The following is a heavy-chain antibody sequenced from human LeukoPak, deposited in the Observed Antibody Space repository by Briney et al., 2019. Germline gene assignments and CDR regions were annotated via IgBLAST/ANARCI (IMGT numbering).Heavy chain of an antibody. D-gene: IGHD3-22*01. Sequence: PGGSLRLSCAASGFTFSSYEMNWVRQAPGKGLEWVSYISSSGSTIYYADSVKGRFTISRDNAKNSLYLQMNSLRAEDTAVYYCARGGGLHYYDSSGYFDYWGQGTLVTVSS. CDR3: ARGGGLHYYDSSGYFDY. V-gene: IGHV3-48*03. CDR1: GFTFSSYE. CDR2: ISSSGSTI. J-gene: IGHJ4*02.